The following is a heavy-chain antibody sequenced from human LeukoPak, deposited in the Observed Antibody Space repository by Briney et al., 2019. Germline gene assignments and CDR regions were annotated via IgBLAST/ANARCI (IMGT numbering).Heavy chain of an antibody. V-gene: IGHV4-34*01. CDR1: GGSFSGYY. CDR3: ASLWPYQLSAFDI. CDR2: INHSGST. J-gene: IGHJ3*02. D-gene: IGHD2-2*01. Sequence: PSGTLSLTCTVYGGSFSGYYWSWIRQPPGKGLEWIGEINHSGSTNYNPSLKSRVTISVDTSKNQFSLKLSSVTAADTAVYYCASLWPYQLSAFDIWGQGTMVTVSS.